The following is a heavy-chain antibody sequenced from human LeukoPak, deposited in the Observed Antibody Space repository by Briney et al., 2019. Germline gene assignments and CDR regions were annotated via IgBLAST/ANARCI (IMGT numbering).Heavy chain of an antibody. D-gene: IGHD3-10*01. V-gene: IGHV1-2*02. CDR3: ARVAPASYYYGSGSAIDY. CDR1: GYTFTGYN. J-gene: IGHJ4*02. CDR2: INPNSGTT. Sequence: ASVKVSCKASGYTFTGYNIHWIRQAPGQGLEWMGWINPNSGTTNYAQKFQGRVTMTRDTSISTAYMELSRLRSDDTAVYYCARVAPASYYYGSGSAIDYWGQGTLVTVSS.